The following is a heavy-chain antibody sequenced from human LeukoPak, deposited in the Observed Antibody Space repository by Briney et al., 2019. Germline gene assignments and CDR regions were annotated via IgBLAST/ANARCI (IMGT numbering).Heavy chain of an antibody. D-gene: IGHD6-13*01. V-gene: IGHV4-59*01. Sequence: SETLSLTCTVSGGSISSYYWSWIRQPPGKGLEWIGYIYYSGSTNYNPSLKSRVTISVDTSKNQFSLKLSSVTAADTAVYYCARDTGYSSSWPSYYYHYGMDVWGQGTTVTVSS. CDR2: IYYSGST. CDR1: GGSISSYY. CDR3: ARDTGYSSSWPSYYYHYGMDV. J-gene: IGHJ6*02.